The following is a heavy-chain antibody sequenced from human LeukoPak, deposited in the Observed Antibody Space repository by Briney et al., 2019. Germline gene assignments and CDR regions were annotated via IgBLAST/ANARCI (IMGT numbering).Heavy chain of an antibody. V-gene: IGHV3-23*01. J-gene: IGHJ4*02. D-gene: IGHD1-26*01. Sequence: PGMSLRLSCAASGFTFSGHAMHWVRQAPGKGLEWVSVIAGSDGFTQYADSVKGRFTISRDNSKNTVYLQMNRLRVEDTALYYCVGSLDYWGQGTLVTVSS. CDR3: VGSLDY. CDR2: IAGSDGFT. CDR1: GFTFSGHA.